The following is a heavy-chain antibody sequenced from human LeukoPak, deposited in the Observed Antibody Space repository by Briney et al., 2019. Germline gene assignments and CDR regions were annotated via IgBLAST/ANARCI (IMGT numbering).Heavy chain of an antibody. CDR2: INPNSGGT. J-gene: IGHJ4*02. CDR1: GYTLTELS. Sequence: ASVKVSCKVSGYTLTELSMHWVRQAPGQGLEWMGRINPNSGGTNYAQKFQGRVTMTRDTSISTAYMELSRLRSDDTAVYYCARGGKLPPMVNFDYWGQGTLVTVSS. CDR3: ARGGKLPPMVNFDY. V-gene: IGHV1-2*06. D-gene: IGHD5-18*01.